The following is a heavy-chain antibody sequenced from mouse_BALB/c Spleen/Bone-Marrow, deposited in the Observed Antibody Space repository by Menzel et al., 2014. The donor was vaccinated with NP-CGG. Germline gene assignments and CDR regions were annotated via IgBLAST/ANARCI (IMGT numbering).Heavy chain of an antibody. CDR3: ARGGYGYDGTFAY. CDR1: GFSLTSYG. Sequence: QVQLKESGPGLVAPSQSLSITCTVSGFSLTSYGVHWIRQPPGKGLEWLGVIWAGGSANYRSALMSGLSISKDNSKSQVFLKMNSLQTDDTAMYYCARGGYGYDGTFAYWGQGTLVTVSA. D-gene: IGHD2-2*01. V-gene: IGHV2-9*02. J-gene: IGHJ3*01. CDR2: IWAGGSA.